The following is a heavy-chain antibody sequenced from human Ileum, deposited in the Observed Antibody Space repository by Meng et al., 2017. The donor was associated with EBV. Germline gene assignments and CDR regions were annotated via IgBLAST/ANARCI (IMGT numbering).Heavy chain of an antibody. D-gene: IGHD3-22*01. V-gene: IGHV6-1*01. Sequence: QAQLHPSVPALVKPSQTLYLTCAISGDSVSSNSAAWNWIRQSTSRGLEWLGRTYYRSKWYNDYAVSVKSRITINPDTSKNQFSLQLNSVTPEDTAVYYCARDSSSSAYSPFDYWGQGTLVTVSS. CDR1: GDSVSSNSAA. CDR3: ARDSSSSAYSPFDY. J-gene: IGHJ4*02. CDR2: TYYRSKWYN.